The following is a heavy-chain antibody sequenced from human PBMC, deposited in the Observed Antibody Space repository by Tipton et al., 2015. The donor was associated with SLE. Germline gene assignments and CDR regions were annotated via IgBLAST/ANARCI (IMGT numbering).Heavy chain of an antibody. J-gene: IGHJ4*02. D-gene: IGHD6-25*01. Sequence: SLRLSCAASGFTVSSNYMSWVRQAPGKGLEWVSVIYSGGSTYYADSVKGRFTISRDNSKNTLYLQMNSLRAEDTAGYYCARDLGGYSSAGGDWGQGTLVTVSS. CDR1: GFTVSSNY. CDR2: IYSGGST. CDR3: ARDLGGYSSAGGD. V-gene: IGHV3-53*01.